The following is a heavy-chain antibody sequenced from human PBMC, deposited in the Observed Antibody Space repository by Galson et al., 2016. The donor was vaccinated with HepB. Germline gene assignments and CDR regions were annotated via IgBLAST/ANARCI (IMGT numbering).Heavy chain of an antibody. CDR1: GGSFSDHY. CDR2: INHGGST. V-gene: IGHV4-34*01. J-gene: IGHJ6*02. Sequence: SETVSLTCAVYGGSFSDHYWNWIRQPPGKGLEWIGEINHGGSTNYNPSLKSRVTMTVDTSKNEFSLKLNSVTAADTAVYYCARYKRYYHGSGRVNYYYIMDVWGQGTTVIVSS. D-gene: IGHD3-10*01. CDR3: ARYKRYYHGSGRVNYYYIMDV.